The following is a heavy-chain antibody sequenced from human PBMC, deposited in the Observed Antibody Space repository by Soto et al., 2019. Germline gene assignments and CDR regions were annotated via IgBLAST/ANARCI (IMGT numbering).Heavy chain of an antibody. V-gene: IGHV4-39*01. CDR2: IYYSGST. Sequence: PSETLSLTCTVSGGSISSSSYYWGWIRQPPGKGLEWIGSIYYSGSTYYNPSLKSRVTISVDTSKNQFSLKLSSVTAADTAVYYCARHIKTKVTSKWFDPWGQGTLVTVSS. J-gene: IGHJ5*02. CDR1: GGSISSSSYY. D-gene: IGHD4-17*01. CDR3: ARHIKTKVTSKWFDP.